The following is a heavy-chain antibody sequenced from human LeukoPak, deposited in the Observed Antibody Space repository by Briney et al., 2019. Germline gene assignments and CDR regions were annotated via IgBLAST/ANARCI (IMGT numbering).Heavy chain of an antibody. CDR3: AHRPGYRYGDSDFDY. CDR1: GFSLSTSGVG. D-gene: IGHD4-17*01. J-gene: IGHJ4*02. Sequence: SGPTLVKPTQTLTLTCTFSGFSLSTSGVGVGWFRQPPGKPLECLPLIYWNDDKRYSPSLKSRLTITKDTSKNQVVLTMTNMDPVDTATYYCAHRPGYRYGDSDFDYWGQGTLVTVSS. CDR2: IYWNDDK. V-gene: IGHV2-5*01.